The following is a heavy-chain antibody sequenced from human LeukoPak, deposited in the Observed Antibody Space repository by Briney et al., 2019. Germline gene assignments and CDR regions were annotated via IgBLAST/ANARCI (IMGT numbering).Heavy chain of an antibody. CDR2: MNPNSGNT. J-gene: IGHJ3*02. CDR3: AREPGAFDAFDI. Sequence: ASVKVSCKASGYTFTSYDINWVRPATGQGLEWMGWMNPNSGNTGYAQKFQGRVTMTRNTSISTAYMELSSLRSEDTAVYYCAREPGAFDAFDIWGQGTMVTVSS. CDR1: GYTFTSYD. D-gene: IGHD3-10*01. V-gene: IGHV1-8*01.